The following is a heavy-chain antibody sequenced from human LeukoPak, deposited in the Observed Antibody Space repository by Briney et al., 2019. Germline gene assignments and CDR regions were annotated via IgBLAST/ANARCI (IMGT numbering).Heavy chain of an antibody. CDR1: GFTFSSYG. CDR2: ISGSGGST. V-gene: IGHV3-23*01. J-gene: IGHJ6*03. D-gene: IGHD1-7*01. Sequence: GGSLRLSCAASGFTFSSYGMSWVRQAPGKGLEWVSAISGSGGSTYYADSVKGRFTISRDNSKNTLYLQMNSLRAEDTAVYYCAKRRGLELLYYYYMDVWGKGTTVTISS. CDR3: AKRRGLELLYYYYMDV.